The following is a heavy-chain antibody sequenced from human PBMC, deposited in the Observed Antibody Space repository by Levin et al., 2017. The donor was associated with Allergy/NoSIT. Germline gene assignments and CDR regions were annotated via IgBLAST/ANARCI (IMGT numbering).Heavy chain of an antibody. J-gene: IGHJ3*02. V-gene: IGHV3-15*01. CDR3: TSSLVAGAFSI. CDR2: LTSKTAGGTA. CDR1: GFSVSNFW. Sequence: PGGSLRLSCAASGFSVSNFWMSWVRQAPGKGLEWVGRLTSKTAGGTADYVAPVRGRFTISRDDSKNTLYFQMNSLTTEDTALYYCTSSLVAGAFSIWGQGTRVTVSS. D-gene: IGHD6-19*01.